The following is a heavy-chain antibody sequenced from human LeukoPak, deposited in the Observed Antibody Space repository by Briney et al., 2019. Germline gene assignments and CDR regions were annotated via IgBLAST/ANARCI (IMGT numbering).Heavy chain of an antibody. Sequence: PGGSLRLSCAASGLTGSHNYVSWVRQAPGKGLEWVSAIHTSGDTCYADSVKGRFTISGDTSKNTLYLQINSLRVEDTAVYYCIVFGDSNHWGQGTLVTVSS. CDR2: IHTSGDT. CDR1: GLTGSHNY. CDR3: IVFGDSNH. V-gene: IGHV3-53*01. J-gene: IGHJ5*02. D-gene: IGHD4-17*01.